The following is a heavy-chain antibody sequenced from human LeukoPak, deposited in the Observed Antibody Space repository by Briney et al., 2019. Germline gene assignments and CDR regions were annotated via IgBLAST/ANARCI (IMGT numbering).Heavy chain of an antibody. CDR2: ISGSGGST. D-gene: IGHD5-18*01. CDR1: GFTFSSYA. V-gene: IGHV3-23*01. Sequence: GGSLRLSCAASGFTFSSYAMSGVRKAPGKGLEWVSAISGSGGSTYYADSVKGRFTISRDNSKNTLYLQMNSLRAEDTAVYYCAKDRIQLWSYPLFDYWGQGTLVTVSS. J-gene: IGHJ4*02. CDR3: AKDRIQLWSYPLFDY.